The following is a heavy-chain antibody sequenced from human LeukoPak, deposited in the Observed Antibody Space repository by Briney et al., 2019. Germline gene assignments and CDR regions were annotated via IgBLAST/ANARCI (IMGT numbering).Heavy chain of an antibody. CDR1: GGSISSSSYY. D-gene: IGHD3-3*01. J-gene: IGHJ6*03. CDR3: ARVVADFWSGYYTSYYYYMDV. V-gene: IGHV4-39*07. Sequence: SETLSLTCTVSGGSISSSSYYWGWIRQPPGKGLEWIGEINHSGSTNYNPSLKSRVTISVDTSKNQFSLKLSSVTAADTAVYYCARVVADFWSGYYTSYYYYMDVWGKGTTVTVSS. CDR2: INHSGST.